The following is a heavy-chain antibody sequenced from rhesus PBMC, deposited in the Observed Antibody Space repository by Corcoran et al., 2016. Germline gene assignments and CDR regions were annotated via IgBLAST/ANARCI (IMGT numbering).Heavy chain of an antibody. CDR3: ARYGQWVQLRFDY. J-gene: IGHJ4*01. Sequence: QVQLQESGPGVVKPSETLSLTCAVSGGSISDSYRWSWIRQSPGQEMEWIGYIYGNSTSTNYSPSLKRRVTISKDTSKNEFSLKLSAVTAADTAVYYCARYGQWVQLRFDYWGQGVPVTVSS. D-gene: IGHD5-24*01. V-gene: IGHV4S10*01. CDR2: IYGNSTST. CDR1: GGSISDSYR.